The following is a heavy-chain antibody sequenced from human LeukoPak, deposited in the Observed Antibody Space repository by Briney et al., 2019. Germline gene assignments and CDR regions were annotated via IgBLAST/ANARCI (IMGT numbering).Heavy chain of an antibody. CDR3: ARDGAHVLRYFDGEVRKNNWFDP. Sequence: PSETLSLTCTVSGGSISSNAYYWGWIRQSPGKGLEWIGSISYSASTFYNPSLKSRVTISIETSKNQFSLKLRSVTAADTAVYYCARDGAHVLRYFDGEVRKNNWFDPWGQGTLVTVSS. CDR2: ISYSAST. CDR1: GGSISSNAYY. J-gene: IGHJ5*02. D-gene: IGHD3-9*01. V-gene: IGHV4-39*02.